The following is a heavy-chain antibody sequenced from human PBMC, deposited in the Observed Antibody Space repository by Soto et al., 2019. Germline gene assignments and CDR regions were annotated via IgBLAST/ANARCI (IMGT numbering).Heavy chain of an antibody. D-gene: IGHD1-26*01. Sequence: QVQLVQSGAEVKKPGASVKVSCKASGYTFTSYGISWVRQAPGQGLEWMGWLSAYNGNTNYAQKRQGRVTMTTDTATSTAYRELRSRRSDDTAVYECARDILLRGGSRPIPLDYWGQGTLVTASS. CDR1: GYTFTSYG. V-gene: IGHV1-18*01. CDR2: LSAYNGNT. J-gene: IGHJ4*02. CDR3: ARDILLRGGSRPIPLDY.